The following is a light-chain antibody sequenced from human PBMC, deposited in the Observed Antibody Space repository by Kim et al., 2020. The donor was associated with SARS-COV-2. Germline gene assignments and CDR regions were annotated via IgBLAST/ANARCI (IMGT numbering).Light chain of an antibody. V-gene: IGLV4-69*01. Sequence: AWFKFTGTLCSGHSSNAVAWHQQRPEKGPGYLMRLNSDGSHSGGDGIPDRFSGSGSGAEHYLTISSLQSEDEADYSCQTWGIGYWVFGGGTQLTV. CDR1: SGHSSNA. CDR3: QTWGIGYWV. CDR2: LNSDGSH. J-gene: IGLJ3*02.